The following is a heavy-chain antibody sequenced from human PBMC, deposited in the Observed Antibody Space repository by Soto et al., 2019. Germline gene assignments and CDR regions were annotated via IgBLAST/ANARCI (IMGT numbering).Heavy chain of an antibody. J-gene: IGHJ2*01. CDR3: AKDFFFPRYRDHRDLHSFPTRRSSDL. CDR2: ISYTGSPI. V-gene: IGHV3-30*18. D-gene: IGHD3-9*01. Sequence: EWVAVISYTGSPIFYSDSVKGRFSISRDNSKNAVSLQMNNLRPEDTAVYYCAKDFFFPRYRDHRDLHSFPTRRSSDL.